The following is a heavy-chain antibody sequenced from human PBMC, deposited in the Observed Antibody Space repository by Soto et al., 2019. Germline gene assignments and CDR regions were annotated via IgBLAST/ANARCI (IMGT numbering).Heavy chain of an antibody. CDR3: VRVRLDYGSKPYFFDS. D-gene: IGHD4-17*01. CDR2: IGTDGNT. V-gene: IGHV3-23*01. Sequence: AGSLRLSSAASGFTFNSYAMNWVRQAPGKGLAWVSAIGTDGNTYYANSVKGRFTISRDNSRTTLYLQMNSLRVEDTALYYCVRVRLDYGSKPYFFDSWGLGTLVTVSS. CDR1: GFTFNSYA. J-gene: IGHJ4*02.